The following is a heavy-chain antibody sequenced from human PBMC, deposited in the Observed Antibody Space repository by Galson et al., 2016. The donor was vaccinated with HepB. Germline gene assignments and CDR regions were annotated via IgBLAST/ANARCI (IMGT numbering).Heavy chain of an antibody. CDR2: IKSKTDGGTN. CDR1: GFSFSHAW. Sequence: SLRLSCAASGFSFSHAWMHWVRQAPGKGLEWVGRIKSKTDGGTNDYAATGKGKFAIARGNSKDTLYLQMNRLETEDTGVYDCTVAGSYDFWSGYYMLDPWGQGTLVTVS. CDR3: TVAGSYDFWSGYYMLDP. J-gene: IGHJ5*02. D-gene: IGHD3-3*01. V-gene: IGHV3-15*07.